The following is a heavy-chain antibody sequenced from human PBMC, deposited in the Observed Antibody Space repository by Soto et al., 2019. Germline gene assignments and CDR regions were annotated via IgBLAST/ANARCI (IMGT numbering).Heavy chain of an antibody. CDR1: GGTFSSYT. CDR3: ARDLATPHWSSTSCYDGSGMDF. D-gene: IGHD2-2*01. V-gene: IGHV1-69*04. CDR2: IIPILGIA. Sequence: SVKVSCKASGGTFSSYTISWVRQAPGQGLEWMGRIIPILGIANYAQKFQGRVTITADKSTSTAYMELSSLRSEDTAVYYCARDLATPHWSSTSCYDGSGMDFWGQGTTVTVFS. J-gene: IGHJ6*02.